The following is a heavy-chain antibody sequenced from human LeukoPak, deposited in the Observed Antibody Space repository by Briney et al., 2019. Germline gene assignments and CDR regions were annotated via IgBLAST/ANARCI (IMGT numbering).Heavy chain of an antibody. Sequence: GGSLRLSCAASGFTFSSYGMHWVRQAPGKGLEWVAVISYDGSNRYYADSVKGRFTISRDNAKNSLYLQMNSLRAEDTAIYYCARRGPYFDYWGQGTLVTVSS. CDR1: GFTFSSYG. CDR3: ARRGPYFDY. V-gene: IGHV3-30*03. J-gene: IGHJ4*02. D-gene: IGHD3-10*01. CDR2: ISYDGSNR.